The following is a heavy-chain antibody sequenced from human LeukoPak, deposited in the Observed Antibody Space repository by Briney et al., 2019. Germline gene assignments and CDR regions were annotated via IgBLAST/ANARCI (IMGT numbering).Heavy chain of an antibody. CDR2: ISTSGTT. CDR3: ARLGYMDV. J-gene: IGHJ6*03. V-gene: IGHV4-61*02. Sequence: SQTLSLTCTVSGGSISSGSYYWSWIRQPAGKGLEWIGCISTSGTTNYDPSLKSRVTISVDTSKNQFSLKLSSVTAADTAVYYCARLGYMDVWGKGTTVTISS. CDR1: GGSISSGSYY. D-gene: IGHD7-27*01.